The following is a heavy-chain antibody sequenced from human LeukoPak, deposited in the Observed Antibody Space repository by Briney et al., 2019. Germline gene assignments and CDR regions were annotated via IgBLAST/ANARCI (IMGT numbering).Heavy chain of an antibody. CDR3: ARHRGLTYYMDV. J-gene: IGHJ6*03. CDR1: GYTFTGYY. CDR2: INPNSGGT. D-gene: IGHD3-22*01. V-gene: IGHV1-2*02. Sequence: ASVKVSCKASGYTFTGYYMHWVRQAPGQGLEWMGWINPNSGGTNYAQKFQGRVTMTRDTSISTAYMELRSLRSDDTAVYYCARHRGLTYYMDVWGKGTTVTVSS.